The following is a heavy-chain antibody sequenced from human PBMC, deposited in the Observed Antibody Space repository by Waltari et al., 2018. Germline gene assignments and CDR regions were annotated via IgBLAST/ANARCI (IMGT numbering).Heavy chain of an antibody. J-gene: IGHJ4*02. CDR3: ARGGGDGQVHH. D-gene: IGHD3-16*01. CDR1: GFTFYPFW. CDR2: IKQDGTEQ. V-gene: IGHV3-7*03. Sequence: DVQLTASGGGLVQPGGSLRLSCEGYGFTFYPFWMTWLRQFPGKGLEWVANIKQDGTEQYFVDSFKGRFTISRDNAKRSLYLQMNNLRVDDTAMYYCARGGGDGQVHHWGQGTLVTVSS.